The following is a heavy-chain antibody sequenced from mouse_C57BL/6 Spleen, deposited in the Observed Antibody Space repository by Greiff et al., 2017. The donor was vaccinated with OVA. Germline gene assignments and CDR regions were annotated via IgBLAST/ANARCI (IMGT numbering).Heavy chain of an antibody. CDR3: ARSVYYYGSSWFAY. Sequence: VKVVESGAELVKPGASVKLSCKASGYTFTEYPIHWVKQRSGQGLEWIGNINPSNGGTNYNEKFKSKATLTVDKSSSTAYMQLSSLTSEDSAVYYCARSVYYYGSSWFAYWGQGTLVTVSA. J-gene: IGHJ3*01. CDR1: GYTFTEYP. D-gene: IGHD1-1*01. V-gene: IGHV1-53*01. CDR2: INPSNGGT.